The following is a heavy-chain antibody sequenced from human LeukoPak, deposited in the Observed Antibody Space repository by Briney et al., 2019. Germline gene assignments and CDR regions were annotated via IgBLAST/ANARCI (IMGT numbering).Heavy chain of an antibody. CDR2: INPSGGST. Sequence: ASVKVSCKASGYTFTSYYMHWVRQAPGQGLEWMGIINPSGGSTSYAQKFQGRVTMTRDTSTSTVYMELSSLRSEDTAVYYCARDVITFGGVIAGTDYWGQGTLDTVSS. CDR1: GYTFTSYY. D-gene: IGHD3-16*02. J-gene: IGHJ4*02. CDR3: ARDVITFGGVIAGTDY. V-gene: IGHV1-46*03.